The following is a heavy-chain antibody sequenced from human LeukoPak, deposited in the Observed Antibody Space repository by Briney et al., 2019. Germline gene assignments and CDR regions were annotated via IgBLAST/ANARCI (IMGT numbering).Heavy chain of an antibody. J-gene: IGHJ6*02. D-gene: IGHD3-22*01. CDR1: GFTFSGSA. CDR3: TRHKESGHYYDISRQIRTSHYYYYGMDV. Sequence: GSLRLSCAASGFTFSGSAMHWVRQASGKGLEWVGRIRSKANSYATAYAASVKGRFTISRDDSKNTAYLQMNSLKTEDTAVYYCTRHKESGHYYDISRQIRTSHYYYYGMDVWGQGTTVTVSS. V-gene: IGHV3-73*01. CDR2: IRSKANSYAT.